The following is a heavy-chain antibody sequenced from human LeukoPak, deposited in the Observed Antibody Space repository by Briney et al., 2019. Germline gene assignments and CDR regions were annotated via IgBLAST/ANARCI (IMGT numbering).Heavy chain of an antibody. V-gene: IGHV3-21*01. CDR1: GFTFSSYS. D-gene: IGHD2-2*02. J-gene: IGHJ6*02. Sequence: GGSLRLSCAASGFTFSSYSMNWVRQAPGKGLEWVSSISSSSSYIYYAGSVKGRFTISRDNSKNTLYLQMNSLRAEDTAVYYCARDLLGYCSSTSCYSYYYYGMDVWGQGTTVTVSS. CDR2: ISSSSSYI. CDR3: ARDLLGYCSSTSCYSYYYYGMDV.